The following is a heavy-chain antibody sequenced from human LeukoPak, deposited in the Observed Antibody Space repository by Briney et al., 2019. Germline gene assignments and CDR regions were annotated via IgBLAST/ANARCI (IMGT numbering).Heavy chain of an antibody. V-gene: IGHV1-18*01. J-gene: IGHJ4*02. Sequence: ASVKVSCKASGCTFTNYAFSWVRQAPGQGLQGMGWISPYSGNTNYAQMVQGRVTMTTDTSTSTAYMELRSLRSTDTAVSFCDRTTFGSCGYYILPCDYWGQGTLVTVSS. CDR2: ISPYSGNT. D-gene: IGHD3-22*01. CDR3: DRTTFGSCGYYILPCDY. CDR1: GCTFTNYA.